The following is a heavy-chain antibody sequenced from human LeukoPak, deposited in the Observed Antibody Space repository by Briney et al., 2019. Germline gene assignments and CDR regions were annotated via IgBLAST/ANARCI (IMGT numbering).Heavy chain of an antibody. CDR2: ISGRDDST. J-gene: IGHJ4*02. CDR1: GFTFSSYA. V-gene: IGHV3-23*01. Sequence: GGSLRLSCAASGFTFSSYAMSWVRQAPGKGLEWVSAISGRDDSTYYADSVKGRFTFSRENSKNTLYLQMNSLRTGDTAAYYCAKLVAVAGRNYWGQGTLVTVSS. CDR3: AKLVAVAGRNY. D-gene: IGHD6-19*01.